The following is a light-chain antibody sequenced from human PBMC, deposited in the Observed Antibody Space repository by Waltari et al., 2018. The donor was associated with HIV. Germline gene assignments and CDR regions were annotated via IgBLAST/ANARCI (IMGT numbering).Light chain of an antibody. V-gene: IGLV2-23*02. Sequence: QSALTQPASVSGSPGQSMTISCTGPSSDFGSYNLVSWYQQHPGKAPKLMIYEVSKRPSGVSNRFSGSKSGNTASLTISGLQAEDEADYYCCSYAGTSTVVFGGGTKLTVL. CDR1: SSDFGSYNL. CDR3: CSYAGTSTVV. CDR2: EVS. J-gene: IGLJ2*01.